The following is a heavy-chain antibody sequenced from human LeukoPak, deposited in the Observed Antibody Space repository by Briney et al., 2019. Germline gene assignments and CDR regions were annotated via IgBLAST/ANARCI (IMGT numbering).Heavy chain of an antibody. CDR1: GFTFSSYG. V-gene: IGHV3-33*01. CDR2: IWYDGSNK. D-gene: IGHD3-22*01. CDR3: AGQDDSSGGGGFDP. J-gene: IGHJ5*02. Sequence: GRSLRLSCAASGFTFSSYGMHWVRQAPGKGLEWVAVIWYDGSNKYYADSVKGRFTISIDNSKNTLYLQMNSLRAEDTAVYYCAGQDDSSGGGGFDPWGQGTLVTVSS.